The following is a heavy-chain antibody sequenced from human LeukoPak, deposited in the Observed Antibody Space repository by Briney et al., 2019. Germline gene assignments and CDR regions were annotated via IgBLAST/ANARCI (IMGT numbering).Heavy chain of an antibody. D-gene: IGHD3-3*01. CDR1: GYSINNYW. CDR3: ARQVYDFWSGYPYEYYFDY. CDR2: IYPADSDI. Sequence: GESLKISCKGSGYSINNYWIGWVRQMPGKGLEWMGIIYPADSDIRYSPSFQGQVTISADKSISTAYLQWSSLKASDTAMYYCARQVYDFWSGYPYEYYFDYWGQGTLVTVSS. V-gene: IGHV5-51*01. J-gene: IGHJ4*02.